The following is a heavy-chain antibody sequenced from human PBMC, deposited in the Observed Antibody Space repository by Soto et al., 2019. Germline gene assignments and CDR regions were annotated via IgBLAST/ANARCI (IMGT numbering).Heavy chain of an antibody. J-gene: IGHJ4*02. CDR2: IGTAGDT. CDR1: GFTFSSYD. Sequence: GGSLRLSCAASGFTFSSYDMHWVRQATRKGLEWVSAIGTAGDTYYPGSVKGRSTISRENAKNSLYLQMNSLRAGDTAVYYCARDGYCSGGSCYSGPLHYWGQGTLVTVSS. V-gene: IGHV3-13*01. D-gene: IGHD2-15*01. CDR3: ARDGYCSGGSCYSGPLHY.